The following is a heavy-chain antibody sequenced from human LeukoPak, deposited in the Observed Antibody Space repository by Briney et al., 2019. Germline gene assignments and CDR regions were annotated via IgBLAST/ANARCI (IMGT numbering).Heavy chain of an antibody. V-gene: IGHV1-69*13. Sequence: SVKVSCKASGGTFSSYAISWVRQAPGQGLEWMGGIIPIYGTPNYAQKFQGRVTITADESTSTAYMELGSLRSEDTAVYYCAIWSLSDKYSRQYYYMDVWGKGTTVTISS. CDR1: GGTFSSYA. J-gene: IGHJ6*03. CDR2: IIPIYGTP. CDR3: AIWSLSDKYSRQYYYMDV. D-gene: IGHD4-11*01.